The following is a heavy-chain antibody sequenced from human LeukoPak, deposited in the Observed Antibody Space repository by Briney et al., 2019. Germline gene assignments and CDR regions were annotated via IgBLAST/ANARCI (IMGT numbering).Heavy chain of an antibody. Sequence: ASVKVSCKASGGTFSSYAISWVRQAPGQGLEWMGGIIPIFGTANYAQKFQGRVTITADESTSTAYMELSSLRSEDTAVYYCARGVLLPHYYYGMDVWGQGTTVTVSS. CDR3: ARGVLLPHYYYGMDV. CDR1: GGTFSSYA. V-gene: IGHV1-69*13. J-gene: IGHJ6*02. CDR2: IIPIFGTA.